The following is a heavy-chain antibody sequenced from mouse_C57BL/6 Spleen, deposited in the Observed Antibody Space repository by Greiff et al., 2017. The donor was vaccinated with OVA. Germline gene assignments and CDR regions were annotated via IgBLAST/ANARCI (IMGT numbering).Heavy chain of an antibody. CDR1: GFSLTSYG. V-gene: IGHV2-4*01. J-gene: IGHJ4*01. CDR2: IWSGGST. CDR3: AKNSPSTVVSGYAMDY. D-gene: IGHD1-1*01. Sequence: VQLKQSGPGLVQPSQSLSITCTVSGFSLTSYGVHWVRQPPGKGLEWLGVIWSGGSTDYNAALIYRLSISKDNTKSQVFFKMNSLQANYTSIYYCAKNSPSTVVSGYAMDYWGQGTSVTVSS.